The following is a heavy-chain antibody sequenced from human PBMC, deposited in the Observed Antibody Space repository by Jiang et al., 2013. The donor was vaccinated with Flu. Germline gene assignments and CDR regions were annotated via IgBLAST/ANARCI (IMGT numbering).Heavy chain of an antibody. D-gene: IGHD5-18*01. CDR2: IYYSGST. CDR1: GDSISGSSYY. CDR3: ARRTHTAMFDY. V-gene: IGHV4-39*07. J-gene: IGHJ4*02. Sequence: PGLVKPSETLSLTCTVSGDSISGSSYYWGWIRQPPGKGLEWIGSIYYSGSTYYNPSLKSRVTISVDTSKNQFSLKLSSVTAADTAVYYCARRTHTAMFDYWGQGTLVTVSS.